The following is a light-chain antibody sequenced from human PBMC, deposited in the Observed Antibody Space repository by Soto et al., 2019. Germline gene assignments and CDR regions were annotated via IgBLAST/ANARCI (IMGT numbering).Light chain of an antibody. CDR2: DAS. CDR1: QSVSSSY. CDR3: QQYGSSPFT. V-gene: IGKV3-20*01. Sequence: EIVLTQSPGTLSLSPGERATLSCRASQSVSSSYLAWYQQKPGQAPRLLIYDASSRATGIPDRFSGSGSGTDFTLTISRLEPEDFAVYYCQQYGSSPFTFDPGTKVDIK. J-gene: IGKJ3*01.